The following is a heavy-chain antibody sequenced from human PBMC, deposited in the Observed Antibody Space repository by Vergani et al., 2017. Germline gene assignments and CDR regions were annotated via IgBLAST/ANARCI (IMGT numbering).Heavy chain of an antibody. Sequence: EVQLLESGGALVQPGKSLRLSCAASGFIFSSYAMTWVRQAPGKGLEWVSSISASDGNTYYADSVKGRVTISRDKSKNTLYLQMNSLRVEDTAVYYCARAYGRYDWFDYWGQRTLVTVSS. CDR3: ARAYGRYDWFDY. J-gene: IGHJ4*01. CDR2: ISASDGNT. V-gene: IGHV3-23*01. D-gene: IGHD1-20*01. CDR1: GFIFSSYA.